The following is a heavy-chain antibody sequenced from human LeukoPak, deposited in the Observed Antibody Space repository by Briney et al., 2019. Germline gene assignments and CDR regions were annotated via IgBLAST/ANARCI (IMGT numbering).Heavy chain of an antibody. J-gene: IGHJ4*02. V-gene: IGHV1-69*13. CDR3: AGSYYGSGSYSRIDY. D-gene: IGHD3-10*01. CDR1: GGTFSSYA. Sequence: PVKVSCKASGGTFSSYAISWVRQAPGQGLEWMGGIIPIFGTANYAQKFQGRVTITADESTSTAYMGLSSLRSEDTAVYYCAGSYYGSGSYSRIDYWGQGTLVTVSS. CDR2: IIPIFGTA.